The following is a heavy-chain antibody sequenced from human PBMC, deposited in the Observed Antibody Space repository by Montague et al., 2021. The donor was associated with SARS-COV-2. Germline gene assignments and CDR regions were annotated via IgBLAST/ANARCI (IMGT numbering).Heavy chain of an antibody. J-gene: IGHJ6*02. CDR1: GGSLSGYY. D-gene: IGHD3-10*01. CDR3: ASGIYPSGSYYNRYYYGLNI. Sequence: SETLSLTCAVYGGSLSGYYWSWIRQPPEKRLEWIGEINHSANTKYNPSLKSPVTISIDTSENQFSLKMTSVTAADTATYYCASGIYPSGSYYNRYYYGLNIWGPGTTVIVSS. V-gene: IGHV4-34*01. CDR2: INHSANT.